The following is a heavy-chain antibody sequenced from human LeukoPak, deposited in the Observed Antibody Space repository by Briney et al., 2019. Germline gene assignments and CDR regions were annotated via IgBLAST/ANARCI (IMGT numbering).Heavy chain of an antibody. D-gene: IGHD4-23*01. Sequence: GGSLRLSCAASGFTFSSYWMSWVRQAPGKGLEWVANIKQDGSEKNYVDSVKGRFTISRDNAKNSLYLQMNSLRAEDTAVYYCARPTRPTVVTGNWFDPWGQGTLVTVSS. CDR3: ARPTRPTVVTGNWFDP. CDR1: GFTFSSYW. CDR2: IKQDGSEK. J-gene: IGHJ5*02. V-gene: IGHV3-7*01.